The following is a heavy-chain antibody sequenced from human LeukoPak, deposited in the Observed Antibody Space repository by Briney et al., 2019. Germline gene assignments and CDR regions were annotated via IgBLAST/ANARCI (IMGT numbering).Heavy chain of an antibody. CDR1: GFNFGDYA. J-gene: IGHJ4*02. V-gene: IGHV3-49*04. D-gene: IGHD2-15*01. CDR3: VRDSDSVVVTAPFDY. CDR2: IRSKTYCGTT. Sequence: PGGSLRLSCTASGFNFGDYAMSWVRQAPGKGLEWGSFIRSKTYCGTTEYPASVQGRITISRDDSKRIVYLQMNRLKTEDTALYYCVRDSDSVVVTAPFDYWGRGTLVTVSS.